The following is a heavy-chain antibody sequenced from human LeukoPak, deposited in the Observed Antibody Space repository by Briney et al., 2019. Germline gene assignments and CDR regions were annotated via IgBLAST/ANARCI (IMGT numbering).Heavy chain of an antibody. CDR2: IKQDGSEK. CDR3: ATNGGFYGMDV. Sequence: GGSLRLSSAASGFTFSSYWMSWVGQAPGQGMEWVANIKQDGSEKYYVDSVKGRFTISRDNAKTSLYLQMNSLRAEDTAVYYCATNGGFYGMDVWGQGTTVTVSS. J-gene: IGHJ6*02. D-gene: IGHD3-16*01. V-gene: IGHV3-7*01. CDR1: GFTFSSYW.